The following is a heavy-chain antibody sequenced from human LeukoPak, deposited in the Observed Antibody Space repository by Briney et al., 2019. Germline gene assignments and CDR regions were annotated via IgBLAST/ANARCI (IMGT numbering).Heavy chain of an antibody. CDR3: AKAGSSSWITFDY. Sequence: GGSLRPSCAASGFTFSSYGMSWVRQAPGKGLEWVSGISGSGGSTYYADSVKGRFTISRDHSKNTLYVQMNSLRVEDTAVYYCAKAGSSSWITFDYWGQGILVTVSS. D-gene: IGHD6-13*01. CDR2: ISGSGGST. J-gene: IGHJ4*02. V-gene: IGHV3-23*01. CDR1: GFTFSSYG.